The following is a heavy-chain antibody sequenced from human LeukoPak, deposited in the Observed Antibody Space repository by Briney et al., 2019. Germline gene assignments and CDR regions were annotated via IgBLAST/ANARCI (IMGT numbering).Heavy chain of an antibody. V-gene: IGHV4-34*01. Sequence: SETLSLTCAVYGGSFSGYYWSWIRQPPGKGLEWIGKINHSGSTNYNPSLKSRVTISVDTSKNQFSLKLSSVTAADTAVYYCASYPLLWFGELVDYYGMDVWGQGTTVTVSS. J-gene: IGHJ6*02. CDR3: ASYPLLWFGELVDYYGMDV. D-gene: IGHD3-10*01. CDR1: GGSFSGYY. CDR2: INHSGST.